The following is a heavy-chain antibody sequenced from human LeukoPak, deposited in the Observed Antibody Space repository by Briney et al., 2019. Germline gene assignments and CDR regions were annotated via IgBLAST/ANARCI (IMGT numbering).Heavy chain of an antibody. Sequence: GGSLRLSCVASGFTFSSYAMYWVRQAPGKGLEWVAVISYDGSDKFYADSVKGRFTISRDSSKNTLYLQMNSLRPEDTAVYYCARARPSMWIDYWGQETLVTVSS. CDR3: ARARPSMWIDY. CDR2: ISYDGSDK. J-gene: IGHJ4*02. V-gene: IGHV3-30*04. D-gene: IGHD5-12*01. CDR1: GFTFSSYA.